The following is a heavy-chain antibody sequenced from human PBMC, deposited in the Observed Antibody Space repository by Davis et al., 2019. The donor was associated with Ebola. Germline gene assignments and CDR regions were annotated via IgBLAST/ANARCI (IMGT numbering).Heavy chain of an antibody. CDR3: ARHRPMSLGYRYFDF. J-gene: IGHJ4*02. Sequence: KVSCKASGYTFTSYGVSWVRQMPGKGLEWMGIIFPGDSDTRYSPSFQGQVSISVDKSISTAYLQWSSLKASDTAMYYCARHRPMSLGYRYFDFWGQGTLVTVSS. D-gene: IGHD5-12*01. CDR1: GYTFTSYG. V-gene: IGHV5-51*01. CDR2: IFPGDSDT.